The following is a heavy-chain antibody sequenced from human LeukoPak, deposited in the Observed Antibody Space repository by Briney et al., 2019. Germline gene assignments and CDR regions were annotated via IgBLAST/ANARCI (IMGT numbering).Heavy chain of an antibody. CDR1: GGSISSYY. J-gene: IGHJ4*02. CDR2: IYYSGST. D-gene: IGHD1-7*01. Sequence: SETLSLTCTVSGGSISSYYWSWIRQPPGKGLEWIGYIYYSGSTKHNPSLKSRVTISVDTSKNQVSLRLNSVTGADTAVYYCARGAGELLPFDYWGQGTLVTVSS. CDR3: ARGAGELLPFDY. V-gene: IGHV4-59*01.